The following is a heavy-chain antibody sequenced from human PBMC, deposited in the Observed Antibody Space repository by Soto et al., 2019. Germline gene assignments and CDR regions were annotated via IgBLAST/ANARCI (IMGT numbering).Heavy chain of an antibody. CDR2: IKSKTDGGTT. V-gene: IGHV3-15*01. D-gene: IGHD2-2*01. CDR1: GFTFSNAW. CDR3: TPSHDYGDY. J-gene: IGHJ4*02. Sequence: GGSLRLSCAASGFTFSNAWMSWVRQAPGKGLEWVGHIKSKTDGGTTDYAAPVKGRFTISRDGSKNTLYLQMNSLKTEDTAVYYCTPSHDYGDYWGQGTLVTVSS.